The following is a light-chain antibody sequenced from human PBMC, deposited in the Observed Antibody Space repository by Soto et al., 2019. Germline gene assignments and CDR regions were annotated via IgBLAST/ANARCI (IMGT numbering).Light chain of an antibody. CDR3: LQDYNLPRT. CDR2: AAS. V-gene: IGKV1-6*01. CDR1: RDIGND. Sequence: AIQMTQSPLSLSASVGDRVIITCRASRDIGNDLGWYQQKPGKAPKLLIFAASTLHSGVPSRFSGSGSGTVFTLTISSLHPEDFATYFCLQDYNLPRTFGQGT. J-gene: IGKJ1*01.